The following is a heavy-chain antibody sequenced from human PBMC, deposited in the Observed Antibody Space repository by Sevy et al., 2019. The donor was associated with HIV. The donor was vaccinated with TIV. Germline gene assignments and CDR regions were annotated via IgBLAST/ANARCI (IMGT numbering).Heavy chain of an antibody. J-gene: IGHJ4*02. CDR2: IYTSGRT. CDR3: TRGEVQLWPSGFDY. CDR1: GDSISSYY. V-gene: IGHV4-4*07. D-gene: IGHD1-1*01. Sequence: KQSQTLSLTCTVSGDSISSYYWSWIRQPAGKGLEWIGRIYTSGRTNYNPSLKSRVTMSVDTSKNQFSLKLRSVTTADTAVYFCTRGEVQLWPSGFDYWGQGTLVTVSS.